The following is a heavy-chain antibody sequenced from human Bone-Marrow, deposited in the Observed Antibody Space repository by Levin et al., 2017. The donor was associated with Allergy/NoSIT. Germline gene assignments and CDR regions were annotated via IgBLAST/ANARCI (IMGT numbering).Heavy chain of an antibody. CDR2: IKSNTDGGTT. D-gene: IGHD2-2*02. CDR1: GFTFSNAW. V-gene: IGHV3-15*01. Sequence: GGSLRLSCAASGFTFSNAWMSWVRQAPGKGLEWVGRIKSNTDGGTTDYAAPVKGRFTISRDDSKDTLYLHMNSLETEDTALYYCTTAHTVSRDHWGQGTLVTVSS. CDR3: TTAHTVSRDH. J-gene: IGHJ4*02.